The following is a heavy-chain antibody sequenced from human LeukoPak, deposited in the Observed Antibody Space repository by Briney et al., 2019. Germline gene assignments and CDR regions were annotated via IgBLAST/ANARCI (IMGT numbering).Heavy chain of an antibody. V-gene: IGHV1-2*02. CDR3: TPLLSYYFGY. CDR2: INPNSDGT. Sequence: ASVKVSCKASGYTFTGYHIHWVRQAPGQGLEWMGWINPNSDGTNYAQKFQGRVTMTRDTSISTAYMELSRLRSDDTAVYYCTPLLSYYFGYWGQGTLVTVSS. CDR1: GYTFTGYH. J-gene: IGHJ4*02.